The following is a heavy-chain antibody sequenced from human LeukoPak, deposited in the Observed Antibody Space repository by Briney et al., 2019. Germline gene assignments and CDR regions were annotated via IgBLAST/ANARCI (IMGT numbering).Heavy chain of an antibody. D-gene: IGHD3-3*01. CDR3: ARDIRPRVESFDY. Sequence: ASVRVSCKASGYTFTDYFLHWVRQATGQGLEWMGWIGPDSGATNYAQKFRGKVTMTRDTSINTAYMEVSSLSSDDTAVYYCARDIRPRVESFDYWGQGTLVTVSS. CDR1: GYTFTDYF. J-gene: IGHJ4*02. CDR2: IGPDSGAT. V-gene: IGHV1-2*02.